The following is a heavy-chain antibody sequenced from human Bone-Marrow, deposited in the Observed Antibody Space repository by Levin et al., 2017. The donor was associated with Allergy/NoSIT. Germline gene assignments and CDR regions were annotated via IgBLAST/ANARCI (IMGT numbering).Heavy chain of an antibody. J-gene: IGHJ4*02. CDR2: INWNGGST. V-gene: IGHV3-20*04. CDR1: GFTFDDYG. D-gene: IGHD3-10*01. CDR3: ARSFSLGWFGEGFDY. Sequence: PGGSLRLSCAASGFTFDDYGMSWVRQAPGKGLEWVSGINWNGGSTGYADSVKGRFTISRDNAKNSLYLQMNSLRAEDTALYYCARSFSLGWFGEGFDYWGQGTLVTVSS.